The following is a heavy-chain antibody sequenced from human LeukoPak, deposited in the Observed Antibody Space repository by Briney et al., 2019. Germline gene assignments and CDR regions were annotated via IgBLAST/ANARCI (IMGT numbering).Heavy chain of an antibody. CDR2: ISSSSSYI. CDR1: GFTFSNYA. V-gene: IGHV3-21*01. CDR3: ARERHYYDSSGSMGLDY. D-gene: IGHD3-22*01. J-gene: IGHJ4*02. Sequence: GGSLRLSCAASGFTFSNYAIHWVRQAPGKGLEWVSSISSSSSYIYYADSVKGRFTISRDNAKNSLYLQMNSLRAEDTAVYYCARERHYYDSSGSMGLDYWGQGTLVTVSS.